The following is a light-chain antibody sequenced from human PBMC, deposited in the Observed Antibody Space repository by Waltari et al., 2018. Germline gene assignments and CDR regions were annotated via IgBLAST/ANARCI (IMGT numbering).Light chain of an antibody. CDR3: QQYNRWPPIT. CDR2: DAS. V-gene: IGKV3-15*01. Sequence: EVVMTQSPATLSLSPGERATLSCRASQSITTNLAWYQHKPGQAPRLLIYDASTRATSVPARFSGSGSGTEFTLTISSPQSEDFAVYYCQQYNRWPPITFGQGTRLAIK. J-gene: IGKJ5*01. CDR1: QSITTN.